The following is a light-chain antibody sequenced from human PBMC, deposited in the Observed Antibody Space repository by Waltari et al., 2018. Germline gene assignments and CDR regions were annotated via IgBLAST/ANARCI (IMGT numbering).Light chain of an antibody. CDR2: EAV. Sequence: DIQMTQSPPTLPASVEDRVTLTCRASQVISSWLAWYQHKLGKAPKLLIYEAVKLESGVPSRFSGSRSGTEFTLTINSLQPDDFAIYYCQQYDSYPLTFGQGTKVDVK. CDR1: QVISSW. J-gene: IGKJ1*01. V-gene: IGKV1-5*03. CDR3: QQYDSYPLT.